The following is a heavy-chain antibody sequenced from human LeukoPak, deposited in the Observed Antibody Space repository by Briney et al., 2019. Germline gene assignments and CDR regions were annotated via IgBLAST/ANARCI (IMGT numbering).Heavy chain of an antibody. D-gene: IGHD3-22*01. CDR1: GFTFSSYA. V-gene: IGHV3-23*01. Sequence: GGSLRLSCVASGFTFSSYAMGWVRQAAGKGLEWFTSTSSSGETTYYADSVKGRFTISRDNSRNTLYLQMNSLRAEDTAVYYCAKDRPNYYGTNGHYYRRDGDCWGQGTLVTVSS. CDR2: TSSSGETT. J-gene: IGHJ4*02. CDR3: AKDRPNYYGTNGHYYRRDGDC.